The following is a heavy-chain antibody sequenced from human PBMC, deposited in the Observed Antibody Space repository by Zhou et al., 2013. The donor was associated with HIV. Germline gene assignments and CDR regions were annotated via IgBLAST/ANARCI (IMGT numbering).Heavy chain of an antibody. CDR2: INPYRGAV. V-gene: IGHV1-2*02. Sequence: QVHLMQSGTQVKKPGASVRVSCRTSGFTFTKYFIHWVRQAPEKGLEWVGWINPYRGAVNYPPQFRDRVSLTRDIYTETVYMDFRSLRSDDTATYYCVKRDYCHDDSCNNWDFQHWGQGTLIVVSAACDSWFDPWGQGTLLTVSS. CDR1: GFTFTKYF. D-gene: IGHD3-16*02. J-gene: IGHJ5*02. CDR3: VKRDYCHDDSCNNWDFQHWGQGTLIVVSAACDSWFDP.